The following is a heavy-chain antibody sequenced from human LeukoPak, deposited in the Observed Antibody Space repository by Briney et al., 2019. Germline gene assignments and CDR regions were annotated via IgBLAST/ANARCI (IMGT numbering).Heavy chain of an antibody. CDR1: GFTFSSYG. D-gene: IGHD5-24*01. J-gene: IGHJ3*02. CDR3: AKDRGALVGYNDAFDI. Sequence: GGSLRLSCAASGFTFSSYGMHWVRQAPGKGLEWVAVISYDGSNKYYADSVKGRFTISRDNSKNTLYLQMNSLRAEDTAVYYCAKDRGALVGYNDAFDIWGQGTMVTVSS. CDR2: ISYDGSNK. V-gene: IGHV3-30*18.